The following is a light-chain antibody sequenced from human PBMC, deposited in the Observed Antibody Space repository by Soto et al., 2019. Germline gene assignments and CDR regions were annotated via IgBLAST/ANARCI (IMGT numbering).Light chain of an antibody. CDR2: AAS. CDR3: QQSYSTPLT. Sequence: DIPMTQSPSSLSASVGDRVTITCRASQSIRNFLNWFQQKPGKAPNLLIYAASSLQSGVPSRFSGGGSGTDFTLTISSLQPEDFATYYCQQSYSTPLTFGGGTKVEIK. J-gene: IGKJ4*01. CDR1: QSIRNF. V-gene: IGKV1-39*01.